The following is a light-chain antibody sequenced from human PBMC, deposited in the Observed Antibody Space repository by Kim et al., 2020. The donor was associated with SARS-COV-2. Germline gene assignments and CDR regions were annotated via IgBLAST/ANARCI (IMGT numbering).Light chain of an antibody. J-gene: IGLJ2*01. Sequence: GQSITISCTGTSSDVGSYNLVSWYQQHPGKAPNLMIYEVSKRPSGVSNRFSGSKSGNTASLTISGLQAEDEADYYCCSYAGSSNVVFGGGTQLTVL. V-gene: IGLV2-23*02. CDR3: CSYAGSSNVV. CDR1: SSDVGSYNL. CDR2: EVS.